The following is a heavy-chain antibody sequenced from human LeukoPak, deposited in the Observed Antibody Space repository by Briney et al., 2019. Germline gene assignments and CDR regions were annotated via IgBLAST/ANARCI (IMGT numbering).Heavy chain of an antibody. CDR2: INWNGGST. V-gene: IGHV3-20*04. D-gene: IGHD3-22*01. CDR3: ARGLGLVDYFDY. CDR1: RFTFSSYA. J-gene: IGHJ4*02. Sequence: GGSLRLSCAASRFTFSSYAMSWVRQAPGKGLEWVSGINWNGGSTGYADSVKGRFTISRDNAKNSLYLQMNSLRAEDTALYYCARGLGLVDYFDYWGQGTLVTVSS.